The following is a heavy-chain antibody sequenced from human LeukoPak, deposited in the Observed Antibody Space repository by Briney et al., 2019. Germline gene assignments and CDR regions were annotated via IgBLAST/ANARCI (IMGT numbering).Heavy chain of an antibody. CDR2: IKQDGTEK. Sequence: GGSLRLSCAASGFTFSRYWMTWVRQAPGKGLEWAANIKQDGTEKYYVDSVKGRFTISRDNAKNSLYLQMNSLRAEDTAVYYCARDSEWGLLRSDYWGQGTLVTVSS. CDR3: ARDSEWGLLRSDY. CDR1: GFTFSRYW. V-gene: IGHV3-7*05. J-gene: IGHJ4*02. D-gene: IGHD1-26*01.